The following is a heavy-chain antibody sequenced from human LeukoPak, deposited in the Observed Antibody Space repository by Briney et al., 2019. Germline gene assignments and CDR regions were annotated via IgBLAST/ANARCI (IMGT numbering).Heavy chain of an antibody. CDR1: GGSISSSSYY. CDR2: IYYSGST. CDR3: ARDGVAGFGEYPSYFDY. Sequence: SETLSLTCTVSGGSISSSSYYWGWIRQPPGKGLEWIGSIYYSGSTYYNPSLKSRVTMSVDTSKNQFSLKLSSVTAADTAVYYCARDGVAGFGEYPSYFDYWGQGTLVTVSS. D-gene: IGHD3-10*01. J-gene: IGHJ4*02. V-gene: IGHV4-39*07.